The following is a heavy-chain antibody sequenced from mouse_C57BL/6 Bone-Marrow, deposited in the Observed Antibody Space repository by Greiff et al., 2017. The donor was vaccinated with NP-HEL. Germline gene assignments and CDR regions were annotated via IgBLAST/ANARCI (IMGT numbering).Heavy chain of an antibody. V-gene: IGHV5-6*01. CDR3: ARHAGGLWLRAPYFDY. CDR2: ISSGGSYT. J-gene: IGHJ2*01. D-gene: IGHD2-2*01. CDR1: GFTFSSYG. Sequence: EVKLVESGGDLVKPGGSLKLSCAASGFTFSSYGMSWVRQTPDKRLEWVATISSGGSYTYYPDSVKGRFTISRDNAKNTLYLQMSSLKSEDTAMYYCARHAGGLWLRAPYFDYWGQGTTLTVSS.